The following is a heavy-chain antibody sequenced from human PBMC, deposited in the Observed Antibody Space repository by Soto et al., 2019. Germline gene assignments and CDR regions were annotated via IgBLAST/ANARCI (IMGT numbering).Heavy chain of an antibody. CDR3: ARTYEADYYYYTMDV. CDR2: IDPSDSYT. CDR1: GYSFTNYW. Sequence: PGESLKISCKGSGYSFTNYWIDWVRQMPGKGLEWMGRIDPSDSYTNYSPSFQGHVTISADQSISTAYLQWSSLKASDTAMYYCARTYEADYYYYTMDVWGQGTTVTVSS. J-gene: IGHJ6*02. D-gene: IGHD5-12*01. V-gene: IGHV5-10-1*01.